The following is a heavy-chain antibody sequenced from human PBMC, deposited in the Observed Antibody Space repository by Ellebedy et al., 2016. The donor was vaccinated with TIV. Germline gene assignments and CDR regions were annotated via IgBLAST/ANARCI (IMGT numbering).Heavy chain of an antibody. CDR1: GYTFTGYY. V-gene: IGHV1-2*02. Sequence: AASVKVSCKASGYTFTGYYMHWVRQAPGQGLEWMGWINPNSGSTNYAQKFQGRVTMTRDTSISTAYMELSRLRSDDTAVYYCARGGIELDSSSWYYWFDPWGQGTLVTVSS. D-gene: IGHD6-13*01. CDR2: INPNSGST. J-gene: IGHJ5*02. CDR3: ARGGIELDSSSWYYWFDP.